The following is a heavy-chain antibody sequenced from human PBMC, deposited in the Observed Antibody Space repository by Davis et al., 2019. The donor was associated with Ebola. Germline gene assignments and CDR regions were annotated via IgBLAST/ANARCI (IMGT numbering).Heavy chain of an antibody. Sequence: GESLKISCAASGFTVSSNNMSWVRQAPGKGLEWVANIKQDGSEKYYVDSVKGRFTISRDNAKNSLYLQMNSLRAEDTAVYYCARAASTFDYYYAMDVWGQGTMVTVSS. V-gene: IGHV3-7*01. D-gene: IGHD3-3*01. CDR2: IKQDGSEK. CDR3: ARAASTFDYYYAMDV. CDR1: GFTVSSNN. J-gene: IGHJ6*02.